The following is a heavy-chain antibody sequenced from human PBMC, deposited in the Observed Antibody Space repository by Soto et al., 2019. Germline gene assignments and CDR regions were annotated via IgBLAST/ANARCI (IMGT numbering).Heavy chain of an antibody. J-gene: IGHJ4*02. CDR1: GGSISSSSYY. V-gene: IGHV4-39*01. CDR3: ASRRGDFWSGTYYFDY. Sequence: QLQLQESGPGLVKPSETLSLTCTVSGGSISSSSYYWGWIRQPPGKGLEWIGSIYYSGSTYYNPSLKSRVTISVDTSKNQFSLKLSSVTAAYTAVYYCASRRGDFWSGTYYFDYWGQGTLVTVSS. CDR2: IYYSGST. D-gene: IGHD3-3*01.